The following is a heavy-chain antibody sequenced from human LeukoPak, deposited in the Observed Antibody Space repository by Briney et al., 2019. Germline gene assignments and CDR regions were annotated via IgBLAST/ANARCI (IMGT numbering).Heavy chain of an antibody. CDR2: INQDGSET. V-gene: IGHV3-7*01. D-gene: IGHD2-8*01. CDR3: ARGVYFNGLIGYFR. J-gene: IGHJ4*02. CDR1: GFTFSRYW. Sequence: GGSLRLSCTTSGFTFSRYWMTWVRQAPGKGLEWVANINQDGSETYYVDSMRGRLTISRDNTQISLFLQMNSLRAEDTALYYCARGVYFNGLIGYFRWGQGTLVTVSS.